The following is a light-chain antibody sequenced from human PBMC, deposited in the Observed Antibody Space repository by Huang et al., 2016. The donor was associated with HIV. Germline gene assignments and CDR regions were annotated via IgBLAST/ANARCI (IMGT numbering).Light chain of an antibody. CDR3: QQRDS. V-gene: IGKV3-11*01. J-gene: IGKJ5*01. Sequence: EIVLTQSPGSLSLSPGERATLSCRASHSVCRNIVWYQQKAGKTPILVIYDATTRATGIPAGVSGSGSGTDFTLTISILEPEDVAVYYCQQRDSFGQGTRLDIK. CDR2: DAT. CDR1: HSVCRN.